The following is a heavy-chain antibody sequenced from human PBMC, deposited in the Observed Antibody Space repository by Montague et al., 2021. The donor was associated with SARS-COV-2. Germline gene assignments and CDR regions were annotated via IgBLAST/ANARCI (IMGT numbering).Heavy chain of an antibody. V-gene: IGHV4-31*03. CDR1: GGSISSGGYY. CDR3: ASTYGGNLGYYYYYMDV. Sequence: TLSLTCTVSGGSISSGGYYWSWIRQPPGKGLEWIGYIYYSGSTYYNPSLKSRVTISVDTSKNQFSLKLSSVTAADTAVYYCASTYGGNLGYYYYYMDVWGKGTTATVSS. D-gene: IGHD4-23*01. CDR2: IYYSGST. J-gene: IGHJ6*03.